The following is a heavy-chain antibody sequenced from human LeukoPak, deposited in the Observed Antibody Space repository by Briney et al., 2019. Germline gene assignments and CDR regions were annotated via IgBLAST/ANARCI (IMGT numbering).Heavy chain of an antibody. J-gene: IGHJ2*01. CDR2: INTNTGNP. V-gene: IGHV7-4-1*02. CDR1: GYTFTSYA. CDR3: ARGVEKIGTRGYSYGYGQYFDL. Sequence: ASVKVSCKASGYTFTSYAMNWVRQAPGQGLEWMGWINTNTGNPTYAQGFTGRFVFSLDTSVSTAYLQISSLKAEDTAVYYCARGVEKIGTRGYSYGYGQYFDLWGRGTLVTVSS. D-gene: IGHD5-18*01.